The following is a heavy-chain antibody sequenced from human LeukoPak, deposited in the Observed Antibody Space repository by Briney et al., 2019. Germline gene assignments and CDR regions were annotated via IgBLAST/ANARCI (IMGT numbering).Heavy chain of an antibody. CDR2: ISSSSSTI. V-gene: IGHV3-48*04. Sequence: HPGGSLRLSCAASGFTFSSYSMNWVRQAPGKGLEWVSYISSSSSTIYYADSVKGRFTISRDNAKNSLYLQMNSLRAEDTALYYCAKSPESYYGSGSYQGNQFFHHWGQGTLVTVSS. CDR1: GFTFSSYS. D-gene: IGHD3-10*01. CDR3: AKSPESYYGSGSYQGNQFFHH. J-gene: IGHJ1*01.